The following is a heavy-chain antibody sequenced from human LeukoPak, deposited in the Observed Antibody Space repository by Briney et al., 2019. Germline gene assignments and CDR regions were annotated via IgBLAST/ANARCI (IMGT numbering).Heavy chain of an antibody. Sequence: GASVKVSCKASGYTFTGYYMHWVRQAPGQGLEWMGWINPNSGGTNYAQKFQGRVTMTRDMSISTAYMELSRLRSDDTAVYYCARDRDRILEWLPLSYYFDYWGQGTLVTVSS. J-gene: IGHJ4*02. CDR3: ARDRDRILEWLPLSYYFDY. CDR1: GYTFTGYY. CDR2: INPNSGGT. V-gene: IGHV1-2*02. D-gene: IGHD3-3*01.